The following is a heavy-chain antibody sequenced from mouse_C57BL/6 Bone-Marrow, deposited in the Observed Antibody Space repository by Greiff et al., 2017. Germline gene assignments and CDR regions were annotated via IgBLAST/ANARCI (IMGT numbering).Heavy chain of an antibody. V-gene: IGHV1-42*01. CDR1: GYSFTGYY. CDR3: ARWECYGYNAVDD. Sequence: VQLQQSGPELVKPGASVKISCKASGYSFTGYYMNWVKQSPEQSLEWIGEINPSTGGTTYNQKFKAKATLTVDKSSRTAYMQLKSLTSEDTAVYYCARWECYGYNAVDDWGQGTSVTVAA. CDR2: INPSTGGT. J-gene: IGHJ4*01. D-gene: IGHD2-12*01.